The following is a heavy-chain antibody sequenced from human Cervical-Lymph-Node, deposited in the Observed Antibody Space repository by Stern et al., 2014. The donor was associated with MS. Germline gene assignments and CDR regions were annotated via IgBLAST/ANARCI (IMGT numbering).Heavy chain of an antibody. J-gene: IGHJ5*02. Sequence: VQLVESGAEVKKPGASVKVSCKASGYTFTSYGISWGRQAPGQGLEWMGWISAYNGNTNYAQKLQGRVTMTTDTSTSTAYMELRSLRSDDTAVYYCARDAVGSYGYFGLENWFDPWGQGTLVTVSS. CDR3: ARDAVGSYGYFGLENWFDP. V-gene: IGHV1-18*04. CDR2: ISAYNGNT. D-gene: IGHD5-18*01. CDR1: GYTFTSYG.